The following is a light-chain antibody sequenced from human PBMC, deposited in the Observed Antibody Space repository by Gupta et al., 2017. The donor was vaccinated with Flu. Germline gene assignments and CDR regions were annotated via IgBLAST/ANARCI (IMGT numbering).Light chain of an antibody. V-gene: IGKV3-20*01. CDR1: QSVSSRY. CDR3: QQYGSSPPWT. J-gene: IGKJ1*01. Sequence: TLSLSPGERATLSCRASQSVSSRYLAWYQQKPGQAPRLLIYGASSRATGIPDRFSGSGSGTDFTLTISRLEPEDFSLYYCQQYGSSPPWTFGQGTKVEIK. CDR2: GAS.